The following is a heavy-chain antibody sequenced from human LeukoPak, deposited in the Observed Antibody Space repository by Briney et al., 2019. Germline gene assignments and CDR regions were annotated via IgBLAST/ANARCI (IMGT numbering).Heavy chain of an antibody. V-gene: IGHV3-21*01. J-gene: IGHJ4*02. CDR2: ISSSSSYI. CDR1: GFTFSSYS. CDR3: ARDQSSVFDY. Sequence: GGSLRLSCAASGFTFSSYSMNWVRQAPGKGLEWVSSISSSSSYIYYADSVKGRFTISRDNAKNTLYLQMNSLRAEDTAVYYCARDQSSVFDYWGQGTLVTVSS. D-gene: IGHD3-22*01.